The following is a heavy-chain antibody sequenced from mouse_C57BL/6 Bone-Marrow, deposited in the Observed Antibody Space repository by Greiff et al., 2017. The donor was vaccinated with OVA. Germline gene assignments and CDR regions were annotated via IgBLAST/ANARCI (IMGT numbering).Heavy chain of an antibody. J-gene: IGHJ4*01. CDR1: GYTFTSYG. Sequence: VQLKQSGAELVRPGSSVKMSCKTSGYTFTSYGINWVKQRPGQGLEWIGYIYIGNGYTEYNEKFKGKATLTSNTSSSTAYMQLSSLTSEDSAIYFCAGAYYSNYGYAMDYWGQGTSVTVSS. CDR2: IYIGNGYT. CDR3: AGAYYSNYGYAMDY. D-gene: IGHD2-5*01. V-gene: IGHV1-58*01.